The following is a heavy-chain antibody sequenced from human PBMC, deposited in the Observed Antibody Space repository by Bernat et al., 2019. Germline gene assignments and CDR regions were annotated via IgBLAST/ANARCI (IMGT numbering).Heavy chain of an antibody. Sequence: QVQLQESGPGLVKPSQTLSLTCTVSGGSISSGGYYWSWIRQHPGKGLEWIGYIYYSGSTYYNPSLKSRVTISVDTSKNQYYLKLSSVTAADTAVYYCARAPLDIGGERDWYFDLWGRGTLVTVSS. CDR3: ARAPLDIGGERDWYFDL. CDR2: IYYSGST. J-gene: IGHJ2*01. CDR1: GGSISSGGYY. D-gene: IGHD3-16*01. V-gene: IGHV4-31*03.